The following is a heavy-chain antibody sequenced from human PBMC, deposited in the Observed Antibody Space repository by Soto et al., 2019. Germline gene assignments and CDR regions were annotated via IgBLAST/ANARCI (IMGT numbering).Heavy chain of an antibody. CDR3: AKGSASGSPYYFEY. D-gene: IGHD6-25*01. V-gene: IGHV3-23*01. Sequence: QSGGSLRLSCAASGFTFSSYAMSWVRQSPEMGLEWVSAITASGGATYHADSVKGRFTISRDNSKNTLYLQMSSLRAEDTAVYYCAKGSASGSPYYFEYWGQGILVTVSS. CDR2: ITASGGAT. J-gene: IGHJ4*02. CDR1: GFTFSSYA.